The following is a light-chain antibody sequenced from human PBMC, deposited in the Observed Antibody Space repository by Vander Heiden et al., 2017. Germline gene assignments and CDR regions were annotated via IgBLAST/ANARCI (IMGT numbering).Light chain of an antibody. CDR1: ESLLHSAGNTY. CDR2: KVS. Sequence: DAVMTQSPVSLPVTLGQPVSICSRSSESLLHSAGNTYLNWFQQRPGQSPRRLIFKVSSRDSGAPDRFSGSGSGTDFTLKINGVEAEDVGIYYCLQGTRWPRTFGQGTRVEI. CDR3: LQGTRWPRT. J-gene: IGKJ1*01. V-gene: IGKV2-30*02.